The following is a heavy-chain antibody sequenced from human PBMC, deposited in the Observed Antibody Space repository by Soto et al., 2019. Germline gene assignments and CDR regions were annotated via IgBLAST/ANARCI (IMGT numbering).Heavy chain of an antibody. J-gene: IGHJ5*02. CDR2: ITTSSYM. V-gene: IGHV3-21*01. D-gene: IGHD1-26*01. Sequence: EVQLVESGGGLVKPGGSLRLSCAASGFMFSSYTMNWVRQAPGKGLEWVLSITTSSYMSYADSVKGRFTISRDNAKNSLYLQMNSLRDDDTAVYYCAQDPLPESCPRGQGTLVTVSS. CDR1: GFMFSSYT. CDR3: AQDPLPESCP.